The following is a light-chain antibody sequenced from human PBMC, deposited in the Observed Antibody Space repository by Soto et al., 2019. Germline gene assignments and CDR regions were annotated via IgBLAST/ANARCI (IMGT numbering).Light chain of an antibody. J-gene: IGLJ2*01. V-gene: IGLV3-21*02. Sequence: SYELTQPPSVSVAPGQTATITCGGDRIGSKSVHWFQQRPGQAPVLVVYDDSERPSGIPERFSGSNSGNTATLTISRVEAGDEADYYCHVWVSSSDHPFGGGTKLTVL. CDR1: RIGSKS. CDR2: DDS. CDR3: HVWVSSSDHP.